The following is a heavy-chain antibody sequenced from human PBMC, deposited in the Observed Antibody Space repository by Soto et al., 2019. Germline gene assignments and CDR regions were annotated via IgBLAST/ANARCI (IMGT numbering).Heavy chain of an antibody. V-gene: IGHV4-34*01. CDR3: ARGRITMVQGRNWFDP. Sequence: PSETLSLTCAVYGGSFSGYYWSWIRQPPGKGLEWIGEINHSGSTNYNPSLKSRVTISVDTSKNQFSLKLSSVTAADTAVYYCARGRITMVQGRNWFDPWGQGTLVTVSS. CDR2: INHSGST. J-gene: IGHJ5*02. CDR1: GGSFSGYY. D-gene: IGHD3-10*01.